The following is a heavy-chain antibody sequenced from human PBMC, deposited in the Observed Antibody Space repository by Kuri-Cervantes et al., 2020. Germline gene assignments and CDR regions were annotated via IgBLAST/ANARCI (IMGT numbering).Heavy chain of an antibody. CDR2: IRYDGSNK. CDR1: GFTFSSYG. D-gene: IGHD1-20*01. Sequence: GGSLRLSCAASGFTFSSYGMHWVRQAPGKGLEWVAFIRYDGSNKYYADSVKGRFTISRHKSKNTLHLQMNSLRAEDTAVYYCARTNWNDGVSDYWGQGTLVTVSS. V-gene: IGHV3-30*02. J-gene: IGHJ4*02. CDR3: ARTNWNDGVSDY.